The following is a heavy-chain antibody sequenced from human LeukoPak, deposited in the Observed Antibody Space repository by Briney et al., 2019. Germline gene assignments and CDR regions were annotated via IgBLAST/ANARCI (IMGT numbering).Heavy chain of an antibody. CDR3: AKYIGHDYYYYGMDV. Sequence: SETLSLTCTVSGGSISSYHWSWIRQPPGKGLEWIGYIYYSGSTNYNPSLKSRVTISVDTSKNQFSLKLSSVTAADTAVYYCAKYIGHDYYYYGMDVWGQGTTVTVSS. V-gene: IGHV4-59*08. J-gene: IGHJ6*02. CDR2: IYYSGST. D-gene: IGHD5-12*01. CDR1: GGSISSYH.